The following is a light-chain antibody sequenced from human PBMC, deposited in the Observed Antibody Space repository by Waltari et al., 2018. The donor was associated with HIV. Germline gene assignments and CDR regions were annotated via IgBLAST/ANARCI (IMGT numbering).Light chain of an antibody. Sequence: QSVLTQPPSVSAAPGQTVTISCSGSSSNIGNHDVSWYQQLPGTAPKLLIYGNNKRPSGTPDRFPDSKSGTSATLGITGLQTGDEADYYCGTWDSSLSAVFVGGTKLTVL. CDR1: SSNIGNHD. J-gene: IGLJ3*02. CDR2: GNN. V-gene: IGLV1-51*01. CDR3: GTWDSSLSAV.